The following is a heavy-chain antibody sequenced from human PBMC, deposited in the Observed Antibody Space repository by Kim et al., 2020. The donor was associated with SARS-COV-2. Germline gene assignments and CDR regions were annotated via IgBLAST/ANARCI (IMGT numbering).Heavy chain of an antibody. D-gene: IGHD3-3*01. Sequence: GRVTITADESTSTAYMELSSLRSEDTAVYYCARAFTIFGVVDPMNYYFDYWGQGTLVTVSS. V-gene: IGHV1-69*01. J-gene: IGHJ4*02. CDR3: ARAFTIFGVVDPMNYYFDY.